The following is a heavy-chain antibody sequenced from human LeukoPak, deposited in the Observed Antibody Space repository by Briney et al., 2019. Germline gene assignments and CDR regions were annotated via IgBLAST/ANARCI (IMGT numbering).Heavy chain of an antibody. CDR3: AKAVRFLEWLPPFDY. J-gene: IGHJ4*02. V-gene: IGHV3-30*18. CDR1: GFTFSSYG. CDR2: IPYDGSNK. D-gene: IGHD3-3*01. Sequence: PGGSLRLSCAASGFTFSSYGMHWVRQAPGKGLEWVAVIPYDGSNKYYADSVKGRFTISRDNSKNTLYLQMNSLRAEDTALYYCAKAVRFLEWLPPFDYWGQGTLVTVSS.